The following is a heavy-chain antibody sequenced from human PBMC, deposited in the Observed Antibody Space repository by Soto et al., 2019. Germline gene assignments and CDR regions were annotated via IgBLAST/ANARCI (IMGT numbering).Heavy chain of an antibody. J-gene: IGHJ3*01. V-gene: IGHV4-31*03. Sequence: QVQLQESGPGLVKPSQTLSLTCNVSSGSISRGPYYWSWIRQHPGGGLEWIGYIYSSGSAYYNPSLESRVTMSIDTSKSHFSLKLIAGTAADTAVYYCARGSMVRGVTPFDLWGHGTLVTVSS. D-gene: IGHD3-10*01. CDR2: IYSSGSA. CDR1: SGSISRGPYY. CDR3: ARGSMVRGVTPFDL.